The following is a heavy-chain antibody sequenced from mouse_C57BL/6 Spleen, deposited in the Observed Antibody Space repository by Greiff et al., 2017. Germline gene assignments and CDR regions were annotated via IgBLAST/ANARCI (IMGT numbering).Heavy chain of an antibody. CDR2: IDPEDGDT. V-gene: IGHV14-2*01. Sequence: VQLQQSGAELVKPGASVKLSCTASGFNFTDYCMHWVKQRTEQGLEWIGRIDPEDGDTKYAPKFKGKATLTADTSSNTAYLQRSSLTSEDTAVYYCARGYYEYVGWDFDVWGTGTTVTVAS. CDR3: ARGYYEYVGWDFDV. J-gene: IGHJ1*03. CDR1: GFNFTDYC. D-gene: IGHD2-4*01.